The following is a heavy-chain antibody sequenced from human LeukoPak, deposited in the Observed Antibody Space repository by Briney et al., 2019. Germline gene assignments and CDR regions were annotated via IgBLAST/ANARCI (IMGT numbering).Heavy chain of an antibody. Sequence: GGSLRLSCAASGFTFSSYSMNWVRQAPGKGLEWVSSISSSSSYIYYADSVKGRFTISRDNAKNSLYLQMNSLRAEDTAVYYCARVKAPDPKYDAFDIWGQGTMVTVSS. CDR3: ARVKAPDPKYDAFDI. J-gene: IGHJ3*02. CDR1: GFTFSSYS. V-gene: IGHV3-21*01. CDR2: ISSSSSYI.